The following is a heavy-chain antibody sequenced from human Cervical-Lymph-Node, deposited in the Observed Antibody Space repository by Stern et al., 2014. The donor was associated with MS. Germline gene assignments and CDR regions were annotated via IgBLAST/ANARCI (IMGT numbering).Heavy chain of an antibody. CDR2: IYPGASET. CDR3: ARQTTAWASDV. J-gene: IGHJ4*02. CDR1: GYKFSIYW. Sequence: QLVQSGAELIRPGESLKISCKGSGYKFSIYWIAWVRQLPGKGLEWMGIIYPGASETSYSPSFHGQVTMSADKSTSTAYLQWSSLNASDTAMYFCARQTTAWASDVWGQGTLVTVSS. V-gene: IGHV5-51*01. D-gene: IGHD1-14*01.